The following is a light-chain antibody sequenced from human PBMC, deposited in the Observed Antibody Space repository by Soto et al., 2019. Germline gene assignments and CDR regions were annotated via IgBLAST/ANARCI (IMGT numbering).Light chain of an antibody. J-gene: IGKJ1*01. CDR2: DTS. CDR1: QRVNTD. V-gene: IGKV3-11*01. CDR3: HQRKSWPRT. Sequence: GLSQSPCTLSLSLGDRATLSCRASQRVNTDVAWYQQKPGQAPRLLIYDTSNRATGIPARFRGSGSGTDFTLTISSLEPEDFAVYYCHQRKSWPRTFGQGTKVAI.